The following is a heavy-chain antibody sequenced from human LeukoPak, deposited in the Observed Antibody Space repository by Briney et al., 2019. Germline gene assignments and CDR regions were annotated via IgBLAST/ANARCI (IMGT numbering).Heavy chain of an antibody. J-gene: IGHJ4*02. Sequence: PGGSLRLSCVASGFPFSSYWMTWVRQAPGKGLEWAANIKQDGSKKSYVDSVKGRFTISRDNAKNSLYLQMNSLRAEDPAIYYCTRVGYIDEGIDYWGQGTLVTVSS. CDR3: TRVGYIDEGIDY. CDR1: GFPFSSYW. D-gene: IGHD5-24*01. CDR2: IKQDGSKK. V-gene: IGHV3-7*04.